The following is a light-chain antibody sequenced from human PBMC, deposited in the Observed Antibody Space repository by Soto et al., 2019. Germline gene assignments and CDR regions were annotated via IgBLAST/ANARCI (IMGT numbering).Light chain of an antibody. Sequence: DIPMTQSPSTLPASVGDRVTITCRASQSISSWLAWYQQKPGKAPKLLIYKASSLESGVPSRFSGSGSGTEFTLSISSLQPDDFATYYCQQCNSYSRTFGPGTKVDIK. V-gene: IGKV1-5*03. CDR3: QQCNSYSRT. CDR2: KAS. J-gene: IGKJ3*01. CDR1: QSISSW.